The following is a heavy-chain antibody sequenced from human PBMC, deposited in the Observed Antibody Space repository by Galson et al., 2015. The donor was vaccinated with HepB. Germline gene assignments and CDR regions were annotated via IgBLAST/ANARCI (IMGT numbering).Heavy chain of an antibody. Sequence: SLRLSCAASGFSLTRYAMNWVRQAPGKGPEWVSVIGSSGSPIYYADSVKGRFTISRDISKNTLYLEMSNLRAEDTAIYYCAKKWGGGNDRYFDYWGQGTLVTVSS. D-gene: IGHD5-12*01. V-gene: IGHV3-23*01. CDR2: IGSSGSPI. CDR3: AKKWGGGNDRYFDY. J-gene: IGHJ4*02. CDR1: GFSLTRYA.